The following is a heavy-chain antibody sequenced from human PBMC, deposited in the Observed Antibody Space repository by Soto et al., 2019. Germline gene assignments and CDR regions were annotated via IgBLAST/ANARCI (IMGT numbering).Heavy chain of an antibody. CDR1: GGSFSGYF. J-gene: IGHJ5*02. CDR3: P. Sequence: SETLSLTCAVYGGSFSGYFCSWIRQPPGKGLEWIGEINYSGSTNYNSSLKSRVTISVDTSKNQFSLKLTSVTAADTAVYYFPWGQGTLVTVSS. CDR2: INYSGST. V-gene: IGHV4-34*01.